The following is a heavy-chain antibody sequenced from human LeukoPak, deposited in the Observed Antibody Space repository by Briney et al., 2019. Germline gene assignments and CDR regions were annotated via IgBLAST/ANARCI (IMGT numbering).Heavy chain of an antibody. J-gene: IGHJ4*02. D-gene: IGHD4-17*01. CDR3: TRGTSPYYGDKRVGYYFDY. V-gene: IGHV4-59*01. CDR2: IYYSGST. CDR1: GGSITSYY. Sequence: PSETLSLTCTVSGGSITSYYWSWIRQPPGKGLVWIGYIYYSGSTNYNPSLKSRVTISVHTSKNQFSLKLSSVTAADTAVYYCTRGTSPYYGDKRVGYYFDYWGQGTLVTVSS.